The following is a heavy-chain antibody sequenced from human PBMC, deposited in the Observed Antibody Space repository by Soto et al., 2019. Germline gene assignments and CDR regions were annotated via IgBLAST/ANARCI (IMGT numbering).Heavy chain of an antibody. Sequence: QVQLVESGGGVVQPGRSLRLSCAASGFTFSSYGMHWVRQAPGKGLEWVAVIWYDGSNKYYADSVKGRFTISRDNSKNTLYLQMNSLRAEDTAVYYCARDKTVRLRGQKGYGMDVWGQGTTVTVSS. V-gene: IGHV3-33*01. D-gene: IGHD4-17*01. CDR3: ARDKTVRLRGQKGYGMDV. J-gene: IGHJ6*02. CDR2: IWYDGSNK. CDR1: GFTFSSYG.